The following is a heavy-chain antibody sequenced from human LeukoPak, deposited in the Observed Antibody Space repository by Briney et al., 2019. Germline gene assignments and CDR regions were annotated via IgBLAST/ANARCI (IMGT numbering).Heavy chain of an antibody. CDR3: ARAGIVGATTSFDY. CDR2: IIPILGIA. CDR1: GGTFSSYA. V-gene: IGHV1-69*04. D-gene: IGHD1-26*01. Sequence: VASVKVSCKASGGTFSSYAISWVRQAPGQGLEWMGRIIPILGIANYAQKFQGRVTITADKTTSTAYMELIRLRSEHPAVYYCARAGIVGATTSFDYWGQGTLVTVSS. J-gene: IGHJ4*02.